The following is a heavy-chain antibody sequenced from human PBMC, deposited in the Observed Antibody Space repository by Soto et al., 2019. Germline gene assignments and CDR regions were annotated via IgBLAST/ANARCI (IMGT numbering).Heavy chain of an antibody. CDR3: ARDGIGAAGIGSVYYYYSMDV. J-gene: IGHJ6*02. V-gene: IGHV3-33*01. Sequence: QVQLVESGGGVVQPGRSLRLSCAASGFTFSSYGMHWVRQAPGKGLEWVAVIWYDGSNKYYADSVKGRFNISRDNSKNTLYVQMNRLRAEDTAVYYCARDGIGAAGIGSVYYYYSMDVWGQGTTVTVSS. CDR1: GFTFSSYG. CDR2: IWYDGSNK. D-gene: IGHD6-13*01.